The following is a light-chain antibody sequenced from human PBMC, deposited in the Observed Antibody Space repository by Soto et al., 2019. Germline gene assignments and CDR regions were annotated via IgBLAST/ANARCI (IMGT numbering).Light chain of an antibody. CDR3: QQSYSTLFT. J-gene: IGKJ3*01. Sequence: IQMTQFPSSLSASVGDRVTITCRAGQTVIRYLNWYQQKPGRAPNLLIYAVSNLQSGVPSSVSGSGSGTEFTLTITDLQPEDLATYYRQQSYSTLFTFGPGTKVEIK. CDR1: QTVIRY. V-gene: IGKV1-39*01. CDR2: AVS.